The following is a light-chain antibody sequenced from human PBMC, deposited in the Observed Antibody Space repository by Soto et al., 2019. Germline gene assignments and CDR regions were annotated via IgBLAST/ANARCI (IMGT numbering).Light chain of an antibody. CDR3: QQYNLYPWT. J-gene: IGKJ1*01. CDR2: DAS. Sequence: DIQMTQSPSTLSASVGDRVTITCRASQSMSRWLAWYQQKAGKAPNLLISDASNLESGVPSRFTGSGSGTEFTLTISSLQPDDSATYYCQQYNLYPWTFGQGTKVDIK. CDR1: QSMSRW. V-gene: IGKV1-5*01.